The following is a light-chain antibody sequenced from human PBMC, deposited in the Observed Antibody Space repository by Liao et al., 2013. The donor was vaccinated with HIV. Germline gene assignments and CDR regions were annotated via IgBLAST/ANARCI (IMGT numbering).Light chain of an antibody. Sequence: SYELTQPPSVSVAPGKTARITCGGNNIGSKSVHWYQQKPGQAPVLVIYYDSDRPSGIPERFSGSNSENTATLTIIRVEAADEADYYCHVWDSNTHHVVFGGGTKLTVL. J-gene: IGLJ2*01. V-gene: IGLV3-21*04. CDR1: NIGSKS. CDR3: HVWDSNTHHVV. CDR2: YDS.